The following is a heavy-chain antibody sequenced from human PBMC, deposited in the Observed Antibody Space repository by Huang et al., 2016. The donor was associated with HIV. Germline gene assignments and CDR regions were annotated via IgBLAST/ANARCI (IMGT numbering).Heavy chain of an antibody. CDR3: ARDWSFGSSTSPAD. V-gene: IGHV1-2*02. CDR2: INPKSGGT. J-gene: IGHJ4*02. D-gene: IGHD6-6*01. CDR1: GYTFTDSN. Sequence: QVQLVQSGAEVKNPGASVRVSCKASGYTFTDSNIHWVRQAPGQGLEWRGWINPKSGGTIYAQRFQGRVTMTRDTTISTGHMDLRRIQSDDTAVYFCARDWSFGSSTSPADWGQGTLVTVSS.